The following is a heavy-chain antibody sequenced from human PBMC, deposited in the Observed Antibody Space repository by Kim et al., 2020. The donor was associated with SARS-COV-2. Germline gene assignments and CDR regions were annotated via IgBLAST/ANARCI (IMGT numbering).Heavy chain of an antibody. Sequence: ASVKVSCRASGYTFTGYYMHWVRQAPGQGLEWMGWINPSSGGTDYAQKFQGRVTMTRDTPISTVYMELSRLRSDDTAVYYCARDPGIAVVGTAENDDYWGQGTLVTVSS. V-gene: IGHV1-2*02. CDR3: ARDPGIAVVGTAENDDY. J-gene: IGHJ4*02. CDR2: INPSSGGT. D-gene: IGHD6-13*01. CDR1: GYTFTGYY.